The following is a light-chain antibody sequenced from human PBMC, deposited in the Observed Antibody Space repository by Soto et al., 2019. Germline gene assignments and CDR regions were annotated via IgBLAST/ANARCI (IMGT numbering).Light chain of an antibody. Sequence: QSVLTQPASVSGSPGQSITISCTGTSSDVGSYKFVSWYQQHPGKAPKLMIYEGSKRPSGVSNRFSGSKSGNTASLTISGLQAEDEADYYCCSYAGSSTLGFGGGTQLTVL. CDR1: SSDVGSYKF. CDR3: CSYAGSSTLG. CDR2: EGS. V-gene: IGLV2-23*01. J-gene: IGLJ2*01.